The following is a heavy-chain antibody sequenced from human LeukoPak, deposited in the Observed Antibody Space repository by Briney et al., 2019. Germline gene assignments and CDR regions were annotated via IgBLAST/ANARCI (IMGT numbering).Heavy chain of an antibody. CDR3: ARHNPITFGGVIVNRGAFGY. D-gene: IGHD3-16*02. V-gene: IGHV4-34*01. CDR2: INHSGST. J-gene: IGHJ4*02. Sequence: SETLSLTCAVYGGSFSGYYWSWIRQPPGKGLEWIGEINHSGSTNYNPSLKSRVTISVDTSKNQFSLKLSSVTAADTAVYYCARHNPITFGGVIVNRGAFGYWGQGTLVTVSS. CDR1: GGSFSGYY.